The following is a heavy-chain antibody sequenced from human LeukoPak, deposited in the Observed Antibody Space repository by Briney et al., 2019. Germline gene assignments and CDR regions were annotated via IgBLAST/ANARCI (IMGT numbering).Heavy chain of an antibody. CDR3: ARCWSFDRGYCDF. D-gene: IGHD5-12*01. CDR1: GHIFTIYG. V-gene: IGHV1-18*01. J-gene: IGHJ4*02. Sequence: ASVRVSCKTSGHIFTIYGFTWMRQAPGRRPEWMGWVSAYNFATDYAWKFQGRVTMTADTSTGTVYMDLRSLRGDDTGIYYCARCWSFDRGYCDFWGQGTQVIVSS. CDR2: VSAYNFAT.